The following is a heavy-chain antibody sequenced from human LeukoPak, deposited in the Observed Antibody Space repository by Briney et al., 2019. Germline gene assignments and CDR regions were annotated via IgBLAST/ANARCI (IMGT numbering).Heavy chain of an antibody. Sequence: GGSLRLSCAASGFTFSSHGMHWVRQAPGKGLEWVAVIWYDGSNKYYADSVKGRFTISRDNSKNTLYLQMNSLRAEDTAVYYCAKDQGEMATVYDYWGQGTLVTVSS. V-gene: IGHV3-33*06. CDR2: IWYDGSNK. CDR1: GFTFSSHG. J-gene: IGHJ4*02. D-gene: IGHD5-24*01. CDR3: AKDQGEMATVYDY.